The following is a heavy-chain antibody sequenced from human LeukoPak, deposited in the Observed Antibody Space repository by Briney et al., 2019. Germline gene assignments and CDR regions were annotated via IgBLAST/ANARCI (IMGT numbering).Heavy chain of an antibody. J-gene: IGHJ3*02. Sequence: GESLKISCKGSGYSFTSYWIGWVRQMPGKGLEWMGIIYPGDSDTRYSPSFQGQVTISADKSIGTAYLQWSSLKASDTAMYYCARRQMTTVNHDAFDIWGQGTMVTVSS. D-gene: IGHD4-17*01. CDR2: IYPGDSDT. V-gene: IGHV5-51*01. CDR3: ARRQMTTVNHDAFDI. CDR1: GYSFTSYW.